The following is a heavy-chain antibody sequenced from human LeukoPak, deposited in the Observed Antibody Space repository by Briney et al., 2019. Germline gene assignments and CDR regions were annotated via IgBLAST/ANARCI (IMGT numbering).Heavy chain of an antibody. D-gene: IGHD6-19*01. Sequence: PGGSLRLSCAASGFTFSSYAMNWVRQAPGEGLEWVSAISGSGGSTYFADSVKGRFTISRDNSKNTLYLQMNSLRAEDTAVYYCAKDQGSGWWRWDYWGQGTLATVSS. CDR3: AKDQGSGWWRWDY. J-gene: IGHJ4*02. CDR1: GFTFSSYA. V-gene: IGHV3-23*01. CDR2: ISGSGGST.